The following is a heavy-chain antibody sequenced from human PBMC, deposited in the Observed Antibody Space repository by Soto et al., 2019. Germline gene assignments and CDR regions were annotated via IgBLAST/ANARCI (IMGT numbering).Heavy chain of an antibody. J-gene: IGHJ4*02. V-gene: IGHV1-69*08. CDR3: AREGGVVVTAIPYFDH. Sequence: QVQLVQSGAEVKKPGSSVKVSCKASGGTFSSYTISWVRQAPGQGLEWMGRIIPIVGIVNYAQKFQCRVTITADKSTSTAYMELSSLRSEDTAVYYCAREGGVVVTAIPYFDHWGQGTLVTVSS. CDR1: GGTFSSYT. CDR2: IIPIVGIV. D-gene: IGHD2-21*02.